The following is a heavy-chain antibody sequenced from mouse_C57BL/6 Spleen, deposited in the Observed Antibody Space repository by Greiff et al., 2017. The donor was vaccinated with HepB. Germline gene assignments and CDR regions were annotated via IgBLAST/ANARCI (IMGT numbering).Heavy chain of an antibody. V-gene: IGHV1-52*01. CDR2: IDPSDSET. CDR3: ARSVPPYAMDY. J-gene: IGHJ4*01. Sequence: QVQLQQPGAELVRPGSSVKLSCKASGYTFTSYWMHWVKQRPIQGLEWIGNIDPSDSETHYNQKFKDKATLTVDESSSTAYMQLSSLTSEDSAVYYCARSVPPYAMDYWGQGTSVTVSS. CDR1: GYTFTSYW.